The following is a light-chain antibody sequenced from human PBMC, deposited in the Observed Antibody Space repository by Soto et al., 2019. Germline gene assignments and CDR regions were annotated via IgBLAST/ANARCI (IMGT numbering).Light chain of an antibody. CDR3: SSYTSSSTLVV. V-gene: IGLV2-14*01. J-gene: IGLJ2*01. Sequence: QFVLTQPASVSGSPGQSITISCTGTSGDVGGYNYVSWYQQHPGKAPKLMIYDVSNRPSGVSNRFSGSKSGNTASLTISGLQAEDEADYYCSSYTSSSTLVVFGGGTKLTAL. CDR2: DVS. CDR1: SGDVGGYNY.